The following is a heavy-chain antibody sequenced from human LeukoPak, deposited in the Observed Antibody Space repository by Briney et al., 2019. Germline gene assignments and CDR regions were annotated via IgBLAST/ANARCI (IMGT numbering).Heavy chain of an antibody. Sequence: SETLSLTCTVSGGSLSSYYWSWIRQPPGKGLEWIGYIHYSGNTNYNPSLKSRVTISVDVSKNQFSLKLSSVTSADTAVYYCARVDPCGGDCYSDYYYYMDAWGKGTTVTVSS. CDR1: GGSLSSYY. D-gene: IGHD2-21*01. CDR3: ARVDPCGGDCYSDYYYYMDA. V-gene: IGHV4-59*01. J-gene: IGHJ6*03. CDR2: IHYSGNT.